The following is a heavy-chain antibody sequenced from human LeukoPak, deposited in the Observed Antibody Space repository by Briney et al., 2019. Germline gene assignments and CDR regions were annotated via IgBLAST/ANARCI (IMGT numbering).Heavy chain of an antibody. Sequence: SVKVSCKASGGTFSSYAISWVRQAPGQGLEWMGGIIPISDTINYAQKFQGRVTVTRDTSTSTVHMELSGLRSEDTAVYYCARDQEGFDYWGQGTLVTVSS. V-gene: IGHV1-69*05. CDR1: GGTFSSYA. CDR3: ARDQEGFDY. CDR2: IIPISDTI. J-gene: IGHJ4*02.